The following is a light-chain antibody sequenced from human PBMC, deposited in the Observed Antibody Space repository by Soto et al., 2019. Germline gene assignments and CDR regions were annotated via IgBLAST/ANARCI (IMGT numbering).Light chain of an antibody. Sequence: MTQSPATLSASLGGRVTITCKAGQGISHYLNWYQQKPGKAPKLLIYDASKRDTGFPARFSGSGSGTDFTFTISSLQSEDFAVYYCQQYNNWPWTFGQGTKVDIK. J-gene: IGKJ1*01. CDR3: QQYNNWPWT. V-gene: IGKV1-33*01. CDR1: QGISHY. CDR2: DAS.